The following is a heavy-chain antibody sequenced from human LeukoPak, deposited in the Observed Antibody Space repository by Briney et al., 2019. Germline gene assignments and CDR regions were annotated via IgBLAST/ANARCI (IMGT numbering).Heavy chain of an antibody. V-gene: IGHV3-49*04. CDR2: IRSNAYGGTT. Sequence: GGSLRLSCIAYGFTFGDYAMSWVRQAPGKGLEWVAFIRSNAYGGTTEYAASVKGRFTFSRDDSKDIAYLQMNSLKIEDTAVYYCTRANWNLGFWGQGTLVTVSS. CDR1: GFTFGDYA. D-gene: IGHD1-1*01. J-gene: IGHJ4*02. CDR3: TRANWNLGF.